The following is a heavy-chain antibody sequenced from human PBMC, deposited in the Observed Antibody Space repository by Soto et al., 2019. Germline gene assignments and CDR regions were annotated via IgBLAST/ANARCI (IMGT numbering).Heavy chain of an antibody. J-gene: IGHJ4*02. CDR3: AGDLFVVGEAASLPDC. CDR2: INPGNGYT. D-gene: IGHD2-15*01. V-gene: IGHV1-3*01. CDR1: GYSFTNYA. Sequence: QVQLVQSGAEVKKPGASVKVSCKASGYSFTNYAIHWVRQAPGQRLEWMGWINPGNGYTTYSQKFQGRVTFTRDTTASTTYMELSSLRSDDTAVYYCAGDLFVVGEAASLPDCWGQGTLVTVSS.